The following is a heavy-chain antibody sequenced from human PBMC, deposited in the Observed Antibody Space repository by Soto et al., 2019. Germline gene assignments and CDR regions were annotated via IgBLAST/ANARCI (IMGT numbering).Heavy chain of an antibody. J-gene: IGHJ6*02. CDR3: ARIIHGIAARHFYYYGMDV. CDR2: INKDGSEK. V-gene: IGHV3-7*03. CDR1: GFTFTNYW. D-gene: IGHD6-6*01. Sequence: PGGSLRLSCVASGFTFTNYWMTWVRQAPGKGLEWVANINKDGSEKNYVDSVKGRFTISKDTSKNQVVLTMTNMDPVDTATYYCARIIHGIAARHFYYYGMDVWGQGTTVTVSS.